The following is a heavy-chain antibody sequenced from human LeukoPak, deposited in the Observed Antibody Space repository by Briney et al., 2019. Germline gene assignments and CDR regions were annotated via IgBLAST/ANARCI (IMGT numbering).Heavy chain of an antibody. CDR3: ARAAYSSSPDY. CDR1: GFTFSTYW. V-gene: IGHV3-74*01. D-gene: IGHD6-6*01. CDR2: IDSDGSRT. J-gene: IGHJ4*02. Sequence: PGGSLRLSCSASGFTFSTYWMVWVRQAPGKGLLWVSHIDSDGSRTGYADPVKGRITMSRDNAKNTLYLQMNSLRAEDTAVYFCARAAYSSSPDYWGQGTLVTVSS.